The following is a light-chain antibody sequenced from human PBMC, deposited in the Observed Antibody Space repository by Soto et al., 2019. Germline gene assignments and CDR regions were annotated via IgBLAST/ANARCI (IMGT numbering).Light chain of an antibody. CDR2: GAS. J-gene: IGKJ2*01. V-gene: IGKV3-15*01. Sequence: EIVMTQSPATLPVSPGERATLSCRASQSDGSNLAWYQQKPGQAPRLLIYGASTRATGIPARFSGSGSGTEFTLTISSLQSEDFAVYYCQHYNNWPYTFGQGTKLEIK. CDR3: QHYNNWPYT. CDR1: QSDGSN.